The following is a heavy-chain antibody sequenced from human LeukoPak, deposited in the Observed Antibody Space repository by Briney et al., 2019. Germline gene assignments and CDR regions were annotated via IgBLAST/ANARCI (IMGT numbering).Heavy chain of an antibody. V-gene: IGHV3-74*01. CDR3: TRGLYGSPGDN. CDR1: GFTSSSYR. J-gene: IGHJ4*02. CDR2: ITSDGSTS. D-gene: IGHD1-26*01. Sequence: PGGSRRLSCAASGFTSSSYRMHWVRQAPGKGLLWVSRITSDGSTSDYADSVMGRFTMSRDNAKNTVYLHMNSLGAEDTAVYYCTRGLYGSPGDNWGQGTLVTASS.